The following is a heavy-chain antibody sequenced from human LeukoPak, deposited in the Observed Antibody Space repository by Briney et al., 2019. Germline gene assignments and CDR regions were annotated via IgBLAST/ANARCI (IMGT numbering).Heavy chain of an antibody. CDR2: IYYSGST. D-gene: IGHD6-19*01. V-gene: IGHV4-31*03. CDR1: GGSISSGGYY. CDR3: ASWGERKGPRYSSGWHNWFDP. J-gene: IGHJ5*02. Sequence: SETLSLTCTVSGGSISSGGYYWSWIRQHPGKGLEWIGYIYYSGSTYYNPSLKSRVTISVDTSKNQFSLKLSSVTAADTAVYYCASWGERKGPRYSSGWHNWFDPWGQGTLVTVSS.